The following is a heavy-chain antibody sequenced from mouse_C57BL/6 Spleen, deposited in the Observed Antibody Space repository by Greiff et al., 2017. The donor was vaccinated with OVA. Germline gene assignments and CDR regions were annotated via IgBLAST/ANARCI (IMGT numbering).Heavy chain of an antibody. CDR3: ARGKQLRPLFAY. Sequence: VQLQQSGPELVKPGASVKISCKASGYTFTDYYMNWVKQSHGKSLEWIGDINPNNGGTSYNQKFKGKATLTVDKSSSTAYMELRSLTSEDSAVYYCARGKQLRPLFAYWGQGTLVTVSA. CDR1: GYTFTDYY. D-gene: IGHD3-2*02. J-gene: IGHJ3*01. CDR2: INPNNGGT. V-gene: IGHV1-26*01.